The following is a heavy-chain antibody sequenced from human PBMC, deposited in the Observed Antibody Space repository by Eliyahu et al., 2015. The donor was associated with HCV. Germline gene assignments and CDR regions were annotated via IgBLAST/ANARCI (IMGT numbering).Heavy chain of an antibody. V-gene: IGHV4-34*01. Sequence: QVQLQQWGAGLLKPSETLSLTCAVYGGSFSGYYWSWIRQPPGKGLEWIGEINHSGSTNYNPSLKSRVTISVDTSKNQFSLKLSSVTAADTAVYYCARGQLMVPAFDIWGQGTMVTVSS. CDR1: GGSFSGYY. CDR3: ARGQLMVPAFDI. CDR2: INHSGST. J-gene: IGHJ3*02. D-gene: IGHD2-8*01.